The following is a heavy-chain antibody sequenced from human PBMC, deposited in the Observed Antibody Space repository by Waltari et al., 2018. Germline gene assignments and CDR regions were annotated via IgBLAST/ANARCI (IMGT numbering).Heavy chain of an antibody. J-gene: IGHJ4*02. CDR3: ARGEAVAGTLGFDY. CDR2: ISRSTTYI. CDR1: GFTFRSYG. V-gene: IGHV3-21*01. D-gene: IGHD6-19*01. Sequence: EVQLVESGGGLVKPGGSLRLSCAASGFTFRSYGLNWVRQAPGKGLEWVSSISRSTTYISYADSVKGRFTISRDNAETSLYLQMNSLRDEDTAVYYCARGEAVAGTLGFDYWGQGTLVTVSS.